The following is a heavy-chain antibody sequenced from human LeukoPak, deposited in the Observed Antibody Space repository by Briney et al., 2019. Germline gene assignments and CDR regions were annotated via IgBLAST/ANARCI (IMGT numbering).Heavy chain of an antibody. D-gene: IGHD3-22*01. CDR3: AKDRDTSGFEH. CDR1: GFTFDDYA. CDR2: ITGDAGRT. J-gene: IGHJ1*01. V-gene: IGHV3-43*02. Sequence: GGSLRLSCAASGFTFDDYAMHWVRQPPGKGLEWVSFITGDAGRTYYADSVKGRFAISRDNSKNSLYLQMNSLRTEDTALYYCAKDRDTSGFEHWGQGTLVTVSS.